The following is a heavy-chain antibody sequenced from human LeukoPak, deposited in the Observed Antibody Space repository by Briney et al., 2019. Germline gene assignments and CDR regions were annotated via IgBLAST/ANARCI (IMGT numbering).Heavy chain of an antibody. V-gene: IGHV3-33*01. J-gene: IGHJ5*02. CDR2: IWYDGSNK. D-gene: IGHD4-23*01. CDR1: GFTFSTYG. Sequence: PGRSLRLSCAASGFTFSTYGMHWVRQAPGKGLEWVAVIWYDGSNKYYADSVKGRFTISRDNSKNTLYLQMNSLRAEDTAVYYCARVPGGQGDWFDPWGQGTLVTVSS. CDR3: ARVPGGQGDWFDP.